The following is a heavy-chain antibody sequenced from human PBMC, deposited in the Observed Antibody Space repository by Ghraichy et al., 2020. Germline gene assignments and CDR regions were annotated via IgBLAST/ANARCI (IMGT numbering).Heavy chain of an antibody. CDR3: AKGGGYSGYELYDY. V-gene: IGHV3-23*01. Sequence: GGSLRLSCAASGFTFSSYAMSWVRQAPGKGLEWVSAISGSGGSTYYADSVKGRFTISRDNSKNTLYLQMNSLRAEDTAVYYCAKGGGYSGYELYDYWGQGTLVTVSS. CDR1: GFTFSSYA. D-gene: IGHD5-12*01. CDR2: ISGSGGST. J-gene: IGHJ4*02.